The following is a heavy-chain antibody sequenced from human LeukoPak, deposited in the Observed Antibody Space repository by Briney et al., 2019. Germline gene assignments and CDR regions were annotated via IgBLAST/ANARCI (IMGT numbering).Heavy chain of an antibody. CDR1: GGSFSGYY. D-gene: IGHD2-15*01. J-gene: IGHJ3*02. CDR3: ARFPCSGNSCYSGIRAFDI. V-gene: IGHV4-34*01. CDR2: INHSETT. Sequence: SETLSLTCGVYGGSFSGYYWNWIRQSPGKRLEWIGEINHSETTNYNPSLKSRVTISVDTSKNQFSLKLRSVTAADTAVYYCARFPCSGNSCYSGIRAFDIWGQGTMVTVSS.